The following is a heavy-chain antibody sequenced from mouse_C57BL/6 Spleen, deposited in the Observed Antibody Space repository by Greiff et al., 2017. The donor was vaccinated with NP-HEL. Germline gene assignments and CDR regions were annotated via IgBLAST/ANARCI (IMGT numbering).Heavy chain of an antibody. CDR1: GFSLTSYG. V-gene: IGHV2-5*01. CDR3: AKNGADYYGSSYAMDY. J-gene: IGHJ4*01. D-gene: IGHD1-1*01. CDR2: IWRGGST. Sequence: VMLVESGPGLVQPSQSLSITCTVSGFSLTSYGVHWVRQSPGKGLEWLGVIWRGGSTDYNAAFMSRLSITKDNSKSQVFFKMNSLQADDTAIYYCAKNGADYYGSSYAMDYWGQGTSVTVSS.